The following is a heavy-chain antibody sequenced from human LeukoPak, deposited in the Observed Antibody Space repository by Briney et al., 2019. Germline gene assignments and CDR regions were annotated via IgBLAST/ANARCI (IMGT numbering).Heavy chain of an antibody. V-gene: IGHV5-51*01. CDR3: ARYSGYDWRGYYYYGMDV. J-gene: IGHJ6*02. D-gene: IGHD5-12*01. CDR1: GYSFTSYW. Sequence: GESLKISCKGSGYSFTSYWIGWVRQMPGKGLDWMGIIYPGDSDTRYSPSFQGQVTISADKSISTAYLQWSSLKASDTAMCYCARYSGYDWRGYYYYGMDVWGQGTTVTVSS. CDR2: IYPGDSDT.